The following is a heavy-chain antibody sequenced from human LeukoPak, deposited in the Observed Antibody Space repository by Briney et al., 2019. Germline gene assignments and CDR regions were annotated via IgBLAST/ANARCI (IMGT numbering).Heavy chain of an antibody. CDR2: ISYDGSNK. CDR3: ARGRGDSSGWYGVIYFDY. D-gene: IGHD6-19*01. Sequence: PGRSLRLSCAASGFTFSSYAMHWVRQAPGKGLEWVAVISYDGSNKYYADSVKGRSTISRDNSKNTLYLQMNSLRAEDTAVYYCARGRGDSSGWYGVIYFDYWGQGTLVTVSS. J-gene: IGHJ4*02. CDR1: GFTFSSYA. V-gene: IGHV3-30-3*01.